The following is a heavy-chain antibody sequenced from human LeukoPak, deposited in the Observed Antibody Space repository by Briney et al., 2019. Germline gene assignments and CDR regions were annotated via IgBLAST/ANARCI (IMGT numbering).Heavy chain of an antibody. Sequence: ASVTVSCKVAGYTLTELSMHWVRQAPGKGLEWMGGFDPEDGETIYAQKFQGRVTMTEDTSTDTAYMELSSLRSEDTAVYYCATSTYAEVDYWGQGTLVTVSS. J-gene: IGHJ4*02. CDR1: GYTLTELS. CDR3: ATSTYAEVDY. V-gene: IGHV1-24*01. CDR2: FDPEDGET. D-gene: IGHD4-17*01.